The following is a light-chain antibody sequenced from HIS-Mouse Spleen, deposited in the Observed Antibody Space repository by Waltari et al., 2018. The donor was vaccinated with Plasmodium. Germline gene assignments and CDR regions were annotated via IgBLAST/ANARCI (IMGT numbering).Light chain of an antibody. Sequence: QSALTQPRSVSGSPGQSVTISCTGTSSAVGCYNSVSWYQQHPGKAPKLMIYDVSKRPSGVPDRFSGSKSGNTASLTISGLQAEDEADYYCCSYAGSYTWVFGGGTKLTVL. CDR1: SSAVGCYNS. CDR2: DVS. J-gene: IGLJ3*02. CDR3: CSYAGSYTWV. V-gene: IGLV2-11*01.